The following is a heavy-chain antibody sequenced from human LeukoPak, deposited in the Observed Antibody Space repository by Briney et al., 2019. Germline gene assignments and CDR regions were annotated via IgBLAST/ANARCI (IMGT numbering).Heavy chain of an antibody. J-gene: IGHJ4*02. D-gene: IGHD4-23*01. Sequence: GGSLRLSCAASGFTFSSYWMNWVRQAPGKGLVWVSRIASVGGSTTYAASVKGRFSISRDNAKNKLYLQMNSLRVEDTAVYYCARGRPHGNDYWGQGTLVTVSS. CDR3: ARGRPHGNDY. CDR2: IASVGGST. CDR1: GFTFSSYW. V-gene: IGHV3-74*01.